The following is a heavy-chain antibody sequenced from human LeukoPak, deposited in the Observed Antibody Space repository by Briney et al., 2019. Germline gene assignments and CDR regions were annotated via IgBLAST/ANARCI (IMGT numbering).Heavy chain of an antibody. J-gene: IGHJ4*02. Sequence: ASVKVSCKVSGYTLTELSMHWVRQAPGKGLGWMGGFDPEDGETIYAQKFQGRVTMTEDTSTDTAYMALSSLRSEDTAVYYCATGRGYDFWSDRDYWGQGTLVTVSS. D-gene: IGHD3-3*01. CDR2: FDPEDGET. V-gene: IGHV1-24*01. CDR3: ATGRGYDFWSDRDY. CDR1: GYTLTELS.